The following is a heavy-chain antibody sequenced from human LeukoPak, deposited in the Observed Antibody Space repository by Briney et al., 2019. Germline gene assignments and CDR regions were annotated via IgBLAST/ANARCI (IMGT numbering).Heavy chain of an antibody. CDR1: DGSISSSSYY. D-gene: IGHD5-12*01. J-gene: IGHJ4*02. V-gene: IGHV4-30-4*01. Sequence: SETLSLTCAVYDGSISSSSYYWSWIRQPPGKGLEWIGYIYYSGSTYYNPSLKSRVTISVDTSKNQFSLKLSSVTAADTAVYYCARAANSGYDYALGYWGQGTLVTVSS. CDR2: IYYSGST. CDR3: ARAANSGYDYALGY.